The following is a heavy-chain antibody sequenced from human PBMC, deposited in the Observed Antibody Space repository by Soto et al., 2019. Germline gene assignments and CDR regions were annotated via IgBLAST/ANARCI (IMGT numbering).Heavy chain of an antibody. J-gene: IGHJ6*02. V-gene: IGHV1-18*01. Sequence: QVQLVQSGPEVRKPGASVKVSCEASGYTFTTSGISWVRQVPGQGLEWMGWISTYNGDTNSAQNFQGRVLMTADTSTGTADMELMSLKSDDTAVYYCARPGSWPYYYDGLDVWGQGTTVTVSS. CDR1: GYTFTTSG. CDR2: ISTYNGDT. CDR3: ARPGSWPYYYDGLDV. D-gene: IGHD1-26*01.